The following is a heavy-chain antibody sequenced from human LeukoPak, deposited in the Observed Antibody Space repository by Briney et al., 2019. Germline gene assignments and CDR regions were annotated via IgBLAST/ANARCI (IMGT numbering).Heavy chain of an antibody. CDR1: GFTFSSYA. CDR2: ISGSASST. V-gene: IGHV3-23*01. Sequence: GSLRLSCAASGFTFSSYAMSWVRQAPGKGLEWVSGISGSASSTYYAESVKGRFTISRDNSKNTLYLQMNSLRAEDTAVYYCAIAVAGTETFDYWGQGTLVTVSS. CDR3: AIAVAGTETFDY. J-gene: IGHJ4*02. D-gene: IGHD6-19*01.